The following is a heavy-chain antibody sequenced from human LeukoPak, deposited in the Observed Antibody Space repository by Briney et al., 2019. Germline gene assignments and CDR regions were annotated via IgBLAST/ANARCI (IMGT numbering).Heavy chain of an antibody. V-gene: IGHV1-69*01. Sequence: SVKVSCKASGGTFSSYAISWVRQALGQGLEWMGGIIPIFGTANYAQKFQGRVTITADESTSTAYMELSSLRSEDTAVYYCARGGGEQLVHQLYYFDYWGQGTLVTVSS. CDR3: ARGGGEQLVHQLYYFDY. J-gene: IGHJ4*02. D-gene: IGHD6-13*01. CDR2: IIPIFGTA. CDR1: GGTFSSYA.